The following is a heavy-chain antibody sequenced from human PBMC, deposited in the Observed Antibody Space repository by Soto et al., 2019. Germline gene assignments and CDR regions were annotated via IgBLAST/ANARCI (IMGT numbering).Heavy chain of an antibody. CDR3: AREPKYCSSTSCQAAAYYYYGMDV. V-gene: IGHV6-1*01. Sequence: SQTLSLTCAISGDSVSSNSAAWNWIRQSPSRGLEWLGRTYYRSKWYNDYAVSVKSRITNNPDTSKNQFSLQLNSVTPEDTAVYYCAREPKYCSSTSCQAAAYYYYGMDVWGQGTTVTVSS. D-gene: IGHD2-2*01. CDR2: TYYRSKWYN. J-gene: IGHJ6*02. CDR1: GDSVSSNSAA.